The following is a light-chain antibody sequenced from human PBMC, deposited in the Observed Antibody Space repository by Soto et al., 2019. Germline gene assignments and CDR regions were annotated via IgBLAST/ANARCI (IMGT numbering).Light chain of an antibody. V-gene: IGKV3-11*01. J-gene: IGKJ4*01. CDR2: DTS. Sequence: PGETATLSCRASQSVINYLAWYQQKPGQAPRLLIYDTSNRATGIPARFSGSGSGTDFTLIISSLEPEDSAVYYCHQRSSWPLTFGGGTKVEIK. CDR1: QSVINY. CDR3: HQRSSWPLT.